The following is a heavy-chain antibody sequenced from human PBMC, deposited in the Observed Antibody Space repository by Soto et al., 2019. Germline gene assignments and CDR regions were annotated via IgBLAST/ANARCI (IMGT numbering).Heavy chain of an antibody. CDR1: GFTVSSNY. D-gene: IGHD3-22*01. V-gene: IGHV3-66*04. CDR3: ASHYYDSSGYYLNWFDP. J-gene: IGHJ5*02. CDR2: IYSGGGT. Sequence: PGGSLRLSCAASGFTVSSNYMSWVRQAPGKGLEWVSVIYSGGGTYYADSVKGRFTISRDNSKNTLYLQMNSLRAEDTAVYYCASHYYDSSGYYLNWFDPWGQGTLVTVSS.